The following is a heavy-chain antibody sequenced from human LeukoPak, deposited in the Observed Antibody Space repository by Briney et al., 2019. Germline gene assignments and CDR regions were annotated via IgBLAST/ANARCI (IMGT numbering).Heavy chain of an antibody. D-gene: IGHD3-22*01. J-gene: IGHJ4*02. Sequence: PSETLSLTCTVSGGSISSGGYYWSWIRQPAGKGLEWIGRIYTSGSTNYNPSLKSRVTISVDTSKNQFSLKLSSVTAADTAVYYCARHAFPYYYDSSGSSESYYFDYWGQGTLVTVSS. CDR3: ARHAFPYYYDSSGSSESYYFDY. V-gene: IGHV4-61*02. CDR2: IYTSGST. CDR1: GGSISSGGYY.